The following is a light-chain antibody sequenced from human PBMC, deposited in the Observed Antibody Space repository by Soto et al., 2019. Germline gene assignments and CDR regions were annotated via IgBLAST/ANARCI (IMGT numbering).Light chain of an antibody. CDR2: AAS. CDR3: QQSYSTPPYT. J-gene: IGKJ2*01. Sequence: DIQMTQSPSSLSASVGDRVTITCRASQSISSYVNWYQQKPGKAPKLLIYAASSLQSGVPSRFTGSGSGTDFTLTISSLQPDDFATYYCQQSYSTPPYTFGQGTKLEIK. V-gene: IGKV1-39*01. CDR1: QSISSY.